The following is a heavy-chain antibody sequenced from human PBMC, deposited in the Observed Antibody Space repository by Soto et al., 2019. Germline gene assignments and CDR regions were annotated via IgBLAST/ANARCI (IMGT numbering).Heavy chain of an antibody. CDR3: ARDQWGEDIVLLVYARLSGLDV. D-gene: IGHD2-8*01. CDR1: GYTFTSYG. CDR2: ISAYNGNT. Sequence: ASVKXSCKASGYTFTSYGISWVRQAPGQGLEWMGWISAYNGNTNYAQKLQGRVTMTRDTSTSTVYMELSSLRSEDTAVYYCARDQWGEDIVLLVYARLSGLDVWGQGTTVTVSS. V-gene: IGHV1-18*01. J-gene: IGHJ6*02.